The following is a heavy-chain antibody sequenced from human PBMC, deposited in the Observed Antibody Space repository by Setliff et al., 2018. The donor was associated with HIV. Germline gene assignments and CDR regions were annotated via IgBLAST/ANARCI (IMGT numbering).Heavy chain of an antibody. V-gene: IGHV3-21*01. Sequence: GSLRLSCAASGFTFSSYSMNWVRQAPGKGLEWVSFISSGNSYIYYADSVKGRFTISRDNAKNSLFLRMNSLRAEDTAVYYCARSHPPDYWGQGTLVTVS. J-gene: IGHJ4*02. CDR2: ISSGNSYI. CDR1: GFTFSSYS. CDR3: ARSHPPDY.